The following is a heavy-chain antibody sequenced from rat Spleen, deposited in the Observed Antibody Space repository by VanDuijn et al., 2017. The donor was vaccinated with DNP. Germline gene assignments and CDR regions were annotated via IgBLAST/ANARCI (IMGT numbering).Heavy chain of an antibody. D-gene: IGHD4-3*01. J-gene: IGHJ2*01. Sequence: EVQLVESGGGLVQSGRSLKLSCAASGFTFSDHNMAWVRQAPAKGLEWVAYIGSPAYAPYYGDSVKGRFTISRDNAKSTLYLQMNSLRSEDMATYYCVRWNSGHFDYWGQGVMVTVSS. CDR2: IGSPAYAP. CDR3: VRWNSGHFDY. CDR1: GFTFSDHN. V-gene: IGHV5-22*01.